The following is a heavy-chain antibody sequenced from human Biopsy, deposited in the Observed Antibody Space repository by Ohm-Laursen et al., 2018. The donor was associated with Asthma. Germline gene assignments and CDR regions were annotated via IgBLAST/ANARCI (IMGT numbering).Heavy chain of an antibody. D-gene: IGHD1-7*01. J-gene: IGHJ4*02. V-gene: IGHV1-24*01. CDR1: GYSLTDLS. Sequence: ALVLASCKIAGYSLTDLSMSWVRQARGQGLEWMGGHDHEEGGTVNARRFQGRVTMTEDTSTDTAYMELSSLSSDDTAVYYCASDFPKNYVRYNFQFWGQGTLVTVSS. CDR3: ASDFPKNYVRYNFQF. CDR2: HDHEEGGT.